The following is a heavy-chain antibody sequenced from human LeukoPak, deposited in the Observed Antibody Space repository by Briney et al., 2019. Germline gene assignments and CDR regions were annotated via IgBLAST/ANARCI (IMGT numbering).Heavy chain of an antibody. CDR3: ARDLREECSGGSCNPSIDAFDI. CDR2: IYSGGST. V-gene: IGHV3-66*01. CDR1: GFTVSSNY. D-gene: IGHD2-15*01. J-gene: IGHJ3*02. Sequence: PGGSLRLSCAASGFTVSSNYMSWVRQAPGKGLEWVSVIYSGGSTYYADSVKGRFTISRDNSKNTLYLQMNSLRAEDTAVYYCARDLREECSGGSCNPSIDAFDIWGQGTMVTVSS.